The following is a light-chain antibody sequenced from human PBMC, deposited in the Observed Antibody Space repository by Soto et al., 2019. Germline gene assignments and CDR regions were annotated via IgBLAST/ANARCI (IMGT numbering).Light chain of an antibody. CDR3: QQYGSSPWT. CDR1: QTISSW. J-gene: IGKJ1*01. CDR2: KAS. Sequence: DIQMTQSPSTLSGSVGDRVTITCRASQTISSWLAWYQQKPGKAPKLLIYKASTLESGIPSRFSGSGSGTDFTLTISSLEPEDFAVYYCQQYGSSPWTFGQGTKVDIK. V-gene: IGKV1-5*03.